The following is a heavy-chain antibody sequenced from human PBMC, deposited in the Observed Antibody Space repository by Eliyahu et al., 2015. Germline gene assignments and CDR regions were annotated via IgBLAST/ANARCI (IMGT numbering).Heavy chain of an antibody. J-gene: IGHJ4*02. CDR3: AKGFWRDYFDY. CDR2: ISGSGAST. V-gene: IGHV3-23*01. D-gene: IGHD3-3*01. CDR1: GFTFNRYA. Sequence: GSLRLSCAGSGFTFNRYALVWVRQAPGKGLEWVAGISGSGASTYYEDSVRGRVTISRDNSKNTLHLQIHSLRVEDTAVYYCAKGFWRDYFDYWGQGALLTVSS.